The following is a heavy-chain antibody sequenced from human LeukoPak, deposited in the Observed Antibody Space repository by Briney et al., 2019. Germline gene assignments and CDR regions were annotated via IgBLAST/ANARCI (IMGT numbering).Heavy chain of an antibody. CDR2: IHQDGSAK. J-gene: IGHJ4*02. Sequence: GGSLRLSCAASGFTFSSYWMSWVRQAPGKGLEWVANIHQDGSAKYYVDSVKGRLTISRDNAKNSLYLQMNSLRAEDTAVYYCARFAEVWGSYRRFDYWGQGTLVTVSS. V-gene: IGHV3-7*01. CDR3: ARFAEVWGSYRRFDY. CDR1: GFTFSSYW. D-gene: IGHD3-16*02.